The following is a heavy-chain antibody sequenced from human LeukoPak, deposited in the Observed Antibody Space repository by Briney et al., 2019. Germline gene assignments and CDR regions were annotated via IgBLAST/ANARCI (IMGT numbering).Heavy chain of an antibody. CDR2: FDPKEGER. D-gene: IGHD2-2*01. Sequence: ASVKVSCKVSGDTLSELSMHWVRQAPGKGLEWMGGFDPKEGERVYAQNFQGRFTMTEDTSSGTAYMEPNSLRSEDTAVYYCTTREIVVEPAATSLVRGVLWRSDFWGHGTLVTVSS. CDR1: GDTLSELS. J-gene: IGHJ4*01. CDR3: TTREIVVEPAATSLVRGVLWRSDF. V-gene: IGHV1-24*01.